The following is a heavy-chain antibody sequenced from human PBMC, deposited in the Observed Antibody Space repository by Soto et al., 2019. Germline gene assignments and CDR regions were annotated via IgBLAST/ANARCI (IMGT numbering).Heavy chain of an antibody. V-gene: IGHV4-31*02. CDR1: GGSISSGGYY. J-gene: IGHJ5*02. Sequence: SETLSLTCTVSGGSISSGGYYWSWIRQHPGKGLEWIGYIYYSGSTYYNPSLKSRVTISVDTSKNQFSLKLSSVTAADTAVYYWARVIYYGSGSYYFPWGQGTLVTVSS. CDR2: IYYSGST. CDR3: ARVIYYGSGSYYFP. D-gene: IGHD3-10*01.